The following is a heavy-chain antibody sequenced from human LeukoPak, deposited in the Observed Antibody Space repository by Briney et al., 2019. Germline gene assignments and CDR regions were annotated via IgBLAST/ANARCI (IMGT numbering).Heavy chain of an antibody. CDR3: TRYSDWTPGGYYYMDV. J-gene: IGHJ6*03. CDR2: IKQDGSEK. V-gene: IGHV3-7*01. Sequence: GGTLRLSFAASGFTFSSYWMSWVRQAPGKGLEWVANIKQDGSEKYYVDSVKGRFTISRDNAKNSLYLQMNSLRAEDTAVYYCTRYSDWTPGGYYYMDVWGKGTTVTISS. CDR1: GFTFSSYW. D-gene: IGHD3-9*01.